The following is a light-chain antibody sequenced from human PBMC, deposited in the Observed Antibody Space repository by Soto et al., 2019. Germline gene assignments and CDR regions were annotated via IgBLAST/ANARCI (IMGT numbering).Light chain of an antibody. J-gene: IGLJ3*02. CDR2: ENN. V-gene: IGLV1-51*01. CDR1: SSNIGNNY. Sequence: QSVLTQPPSVSAAPGQKVTIPCSGSSSNIGNNYVSWYQQLPRTAPKLLIYENNKRPSGIPDRFSGSKSGTSATLGITGLQTGDEADYYCGTWDSSLSAGVFGGGNKLTVL. CDR3: GTWDSSLSAGV.